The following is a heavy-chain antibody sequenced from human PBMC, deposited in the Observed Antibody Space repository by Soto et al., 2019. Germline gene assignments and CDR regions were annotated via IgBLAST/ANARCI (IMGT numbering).Heavy chain of an antibody. V-gene: IGHV4-38-2*01. CDR3: ARARPEYYYGSGSYWGYYFDY. CDR1: GYSISSGYY. J-gene: IGHJ4*02. D-gene: IGHD3-10*01. Sequence: LSLTCAVSGYSISSGYYWGWIRQPPGKGLEWIGSIYHSGSTYYNPSLKSRVTISVDTSKNQFSLKLSSVTAADTAVYYCARARPEYYYGSGSYWGYYFDYWGQGTLVTVSS. CDR2: IYHSGST.